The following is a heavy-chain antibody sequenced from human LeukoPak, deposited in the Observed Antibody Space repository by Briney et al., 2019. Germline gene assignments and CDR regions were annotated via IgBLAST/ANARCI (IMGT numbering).Heavy chain of an antibody. V-gene: IGHV4-38-2*02. Sequence: SETLSLTCTVSGYSISFGYYWGWIRQPPGKGLEWIGSIYHSGSTYHNPSLKSRLNISVDKSKNQFSLKLSSVTAADTAVYYCASRNYGYAGYFDSWGQGALVTVSS. CDR3: ASRNYGYAGYFDS. J-gene: IGHJ4*02. D-gene: IGHD5-18*01. CDR2: IYHSGST. CDR1: GYSISFGYY.